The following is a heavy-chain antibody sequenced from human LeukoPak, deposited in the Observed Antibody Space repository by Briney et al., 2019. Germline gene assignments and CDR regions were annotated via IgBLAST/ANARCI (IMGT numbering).Heavy chain of an antibody. V-gene: IGHV3-53*01. CDR1: GFTYSSYA. CDR3: ARDGGSSTKEPTGGYYYYGMDV. CDR2: TYCGGST. Sequence: GGSLRLSCGASGFTYSSYAMSWVRQAPGEGLEGVSFTYCGGSTSFTESVKGRFTISRDNSKNTLSLQLNSLRVEDTAVYYCARDGGSSTKEPTGGYYYYGMDVWGQGTTVTVSS. D-gene: IGHD1-1*01. J-gene: IGHJ6*02.